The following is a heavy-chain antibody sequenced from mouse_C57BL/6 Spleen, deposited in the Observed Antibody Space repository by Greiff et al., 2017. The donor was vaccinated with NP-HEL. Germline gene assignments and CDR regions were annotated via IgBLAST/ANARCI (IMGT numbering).Heavy chain of an antibody. CDR1: GYTFTSYW. V-gene: IGHV1-61*01. CDR2: IYPSDSET. J-gene: IGHJ2*01. D-gene: IGHD2-1*01. Sequence: QVQLKQPGAELVRPGSSVKLSCKASGYTFTSYWMDWVKQRPGQGLEWIGNIYPSDSETHYNQKFKDKATLTVDKSSSTAYMQLSSLTSEDSAVYYCARREGYGIFDYWGQGTTLTVSS. CDR3: ARREGYGIFDY.